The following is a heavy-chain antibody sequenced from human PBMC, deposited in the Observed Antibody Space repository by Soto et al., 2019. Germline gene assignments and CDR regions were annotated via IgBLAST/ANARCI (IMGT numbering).Heavy chain of an antibody. Sequence: SETLSLTCTVSGGSISSYYWSWIRQPPGKGLEWIGYIYYSGSTNYNPSLKSRVTISVDTSKNQFSLKLSSVTAADTAVYYCARQTGYNEPFDYWGQGTLVTVSS. CDR3: ARQTGYNEPFDY. CDR2: IYYSGST. CDR1: GGSISSYY. D-gene: IGHD1-20*01. J-gene: IGHJ4*02. V-gene: IGHV4-59*01.